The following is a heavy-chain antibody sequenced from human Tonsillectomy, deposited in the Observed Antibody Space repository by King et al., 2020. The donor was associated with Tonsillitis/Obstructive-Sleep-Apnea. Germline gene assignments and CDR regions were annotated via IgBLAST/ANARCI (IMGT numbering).Heavy chain of an antibody. V-gene: IGHV5-51*01. Sequence: VQLVQSGAEVKKPGESLKISCKTSGYSFTGYWIGWVRQTPGKGLEWMGIIYPHASFTTNSPSFQGQVTISADKSTSTAYLQWSSLRASDTAIYFCARGRRNGWSPLGFWGQGTLVTVSS. CDR1: GYSFTGYW. J-gene: IGHJ4*02. D-gene: IGHD6-19*01. CDR3: ARGRRNGWSPLGF. CDR2: IYPHASFT.